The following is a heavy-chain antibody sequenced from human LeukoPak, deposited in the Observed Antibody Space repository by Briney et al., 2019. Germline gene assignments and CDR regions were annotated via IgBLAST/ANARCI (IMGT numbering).Heavy chain of an antibody. V-gene: IGHV4-34*01. D-gene: IGHD6-13*01. J-gene: IGHJ3*02. CDR3: ARAISSWSTWACFDI. CDR2: INHSGST. Sequence: SETLSLTCAVYGGSFSGYYWSWIRQPPGKGLEWIGEINHSGSTNYNPSLKSRVTISVDTSKNQFSLKLSSVTAADTAVYYCARAISSWSTWACFDIWGQGTMVTVSS. CDR1: GGSFSGYY.